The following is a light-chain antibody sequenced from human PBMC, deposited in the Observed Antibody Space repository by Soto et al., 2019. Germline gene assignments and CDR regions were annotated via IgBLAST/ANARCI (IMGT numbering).Light chain of an antibody. V-gene: IGKV3-20*01. CDR3: QRYGRSWT. Sequence: EIVVTQAPGTLSLSPGARATLSCRARQSFSGSYLAWYQQKPGQGPRLLIYSASIRATGIPDRFSGRWSGTDFTLTISILAPEDFAVYYCQRYGRSWTFGQGTKVEIK. CDR2: SAS. J-gene: IGKJ1*01. CDR1: QSFSGSY.